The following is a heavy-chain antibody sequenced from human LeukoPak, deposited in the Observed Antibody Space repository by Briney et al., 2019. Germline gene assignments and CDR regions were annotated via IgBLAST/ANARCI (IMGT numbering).Heavy chain of an antibody. CDR1: GVTFN. CDR2: ISGSSSRI. Sequence: RWGSLRLSCAASGVTFNMNWVRQTPGKGLERVSYISGSSSRIYYADSVKARFTISRDKAQNSLYLQMNSLRDEDTGIYYCARAGSGWYFDYWGQGTLVTVSS. J-gene: IGHJ4*02. CDR3: ARAGSGWYFDY. V-gene: IGHV3-48*02. D-gene: IGHD6-19*01.